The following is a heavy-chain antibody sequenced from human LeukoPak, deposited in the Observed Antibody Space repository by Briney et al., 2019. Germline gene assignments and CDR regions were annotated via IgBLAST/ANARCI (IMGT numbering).Heavy chain of an antibody. CDR1: GFDFNVYS. CDR2: ITGGSNRI. D-gene: IGHD6-6*01. V-gene: IGHV3-48*01. CDR3: ARVGYSSSSFDS. J-gene: IGHJ4*02. Sequence: GGSLRLSCAASGFDFNVYSMNWARQAPGKGLEWVSYITGGSNRIYYADSVKGRFTISRDNSKNTLYLQMNSLRAEDTAVYYCARVGYSSSSFDSWGQGTLVTVSS.